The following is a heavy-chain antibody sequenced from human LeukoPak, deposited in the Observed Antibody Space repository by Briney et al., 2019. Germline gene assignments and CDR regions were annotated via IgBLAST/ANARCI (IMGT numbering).Heavy chain of an antibody. Sequence: PPETLSLTCAVSGGSFSAYFWRWIRQPPGKGLEWIGDVGHSGSADYNPSLKSRVTISADPSKSQFSLKLTSVTAADTAVYYCATRGDYSDTSGNSYDALDIWGQGTMVTVSS. V-gene: IGHV4-34*01. CDR1: GGSFSAYF. CDR3: ATRGDYSDTSGNSYDALDI. J-gene: IGHJ3*02. CDR2: VGHSGSA. D-gene: IGHD3-22*01.